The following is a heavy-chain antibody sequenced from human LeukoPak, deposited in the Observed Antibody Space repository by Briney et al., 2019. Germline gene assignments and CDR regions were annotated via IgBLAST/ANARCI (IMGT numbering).Heavy chain of an antibody. CDR1: GFTFSNYA. Sequence: GGSLRLSCAASGFTFSNYAMSWVRQAPGKGLEWVSAISGSGGSTYSADSVKGRFTISRDNSKNTLYLQMNSLRAEDTAVYYCAKDIVVVPAAGHFVDYWGQGTLVTVSS. D-gene: IGHD2-2*01. J-gene: IGHJ4*02. V-gene: IGHV3-23*01. CDR3: AKDIVVVPAAGHFVDY. CDR2: ISGSGGST.